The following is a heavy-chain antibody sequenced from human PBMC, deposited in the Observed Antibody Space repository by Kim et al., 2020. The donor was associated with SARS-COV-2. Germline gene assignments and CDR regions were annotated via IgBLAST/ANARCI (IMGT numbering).Heavy chain of an antibody. J-gene: IGHJ5*02. CDR1: GLSVSGSQ. Sequence: GGSLRLSCAASGLSVSGSQMSWVRQAPGKGLEFLSVIYGGGTTDYADSVRGRFTISTDKVNNTLYLQMYSLRAEDSGVYYCAKENDVWSGSLDAWGQGSLVTVSS. CDR3: AKENDVWSGSLDA. CDR2: IYGGGTT. V-gene: IGHV3-66*01. D-gene: IGHD3-3*01.